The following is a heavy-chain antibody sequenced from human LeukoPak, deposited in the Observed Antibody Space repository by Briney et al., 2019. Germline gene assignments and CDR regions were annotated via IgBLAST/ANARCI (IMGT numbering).Heavy chain of an antibody. D-gene: IGHD3-9*01. CDR1: GYTFTSYA. Sequence: ASVKVSCKASGYTFTSYAMNWVRQAPGQGLEWMGWINTNTGNPTYAQGFTGRFVFSLDTSVSTAYLQWSSLKASDTAMYYCARLSRPRLVISPIYYYYYMDVWGKGTTVTISS. J-gene: IGHJ6*03. CDR2: INTNTGNP. V-gene: IGHV7-4-1*02. CDR3: ARLSRPRLVISPIYYYYYMDV.